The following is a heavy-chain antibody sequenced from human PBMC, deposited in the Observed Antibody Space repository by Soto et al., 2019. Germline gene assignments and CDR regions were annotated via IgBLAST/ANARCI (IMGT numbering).Heavy chain of an antibody. D-gene: IGHD1-1*01. Sequence: SETLSLTCTISGASISGFYWSWIRKSAGKELEWIGRIYATGTTDYNPSLKSRVMMSVDTSKKQFSLKLRSVTAADTAVYYCVRDGTKTLRDWFDPWGQGISVTVSS. J-gene: IGHJ5*02. V-gene: IGHV4-4*07. CDR2: IYATGTT. CDR3: VRDGTKTLRDWFDP. CDR1: GASISGFY.